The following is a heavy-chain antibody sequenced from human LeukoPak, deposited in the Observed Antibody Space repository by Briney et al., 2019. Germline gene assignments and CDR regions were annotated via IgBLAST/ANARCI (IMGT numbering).Heavy chain of an antibody. V-gene: IGHV4-4*02. D-gene: IGHD6-13*01. CDR1: GASVSSSHW. CDR2: IFHSGST. Sequence: SGTLSLTCAVSGASVSSSHWWSWVRQPPGKGLEWIGEIFHSGSTNYNPSLKSRVTISVDTSKNQFSLKLSSVTAADTAVYYCARSVQQLVGYYFDYWGQGTLVTVSS. J-gene: IGHJ4*02. CDR3: ARSVQQLVGYYFDY.